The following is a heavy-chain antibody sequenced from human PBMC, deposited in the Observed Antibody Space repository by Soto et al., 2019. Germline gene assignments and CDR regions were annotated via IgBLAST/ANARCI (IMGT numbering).Heavy chain of an antibody. CDR1: GFTFSSYS. V-gene: IGHV3-21*01. Sequence: VGSLRLSCAASGFTFSSYSMNWVRQAPGKGLEWVSSISSSSSYIYYADSVEGRFTISRDNAKNSLYLQMNSLRAEDTAVYYCARDPAPVTILGVVIAPTSYGMDVWGQGTTVTVSS. D-gene: IGHD3-3*01. CDR3: ARDPAPVTILGVVIAPTSYGMDV. J-gene: IGHJ6*02. CDR2: ISSSSSYI.